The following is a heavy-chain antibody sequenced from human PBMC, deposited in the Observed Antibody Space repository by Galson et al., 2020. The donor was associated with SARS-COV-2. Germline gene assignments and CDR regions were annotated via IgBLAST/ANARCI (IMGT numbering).Heavy chain of an antibody. CDR3: AREGMGGVDS. CDR2: IKQDGSVK. V-gene: IGHV3-7*01. D-gene: IGHD3-16*01. CDR1: GSTFTRNW. J-gene: IGHJ4*02. Sequence: GGSLRLSCETSGSTFTRNWMAWVRQAPAMGLEWVANIKQDGSVKSYADSVKGRFTISSNNAENSLYLQMNSLRVEDTAVYYCAREGMGGVDSGGKGTPVIVSS.